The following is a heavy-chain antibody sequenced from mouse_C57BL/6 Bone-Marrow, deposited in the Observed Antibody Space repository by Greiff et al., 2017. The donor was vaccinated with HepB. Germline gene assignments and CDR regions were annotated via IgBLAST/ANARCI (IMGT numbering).Heavy chain of an antibody. CDR2: INPSNGDT. CDR3: AREDCFYYAMDY. V-gene: IGHV1-53*01. CDR1: GYTFTSYW. Sequence: QVQLQQPGTELVKPGASVKLSCKASGYTFTSYWMHWVKQRPGQGLEWIGNINPSNGDTNYNEKFKSKATLTVDKSSSTAYMQHSSLTSEDSAVYYCAREDCFYYAMDYWGQGTSVTVSS. J-gene: IGHJ4*01.